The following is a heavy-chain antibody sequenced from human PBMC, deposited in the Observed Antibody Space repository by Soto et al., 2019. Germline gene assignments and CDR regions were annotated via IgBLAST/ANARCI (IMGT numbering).Heavy chain of an antibody. CDR1: GFTFSSYS. Sequence: PGGSLRLSCAASGFTFSSYSMDWVRQAPWKGLEWVSSISSSSSYIYYADSVKGRFTISRDNAKNSLYLQMNSLRAEDTAVYYCARGSVFRYYYDSSGYWFQHWGQGTLVTVSS. J-gene: IGHJ1*01. CDR3: ARGSVFRYYYDSSGYWFQH. V-gene: IGHV3-21*01. D-gene: IGHD3-22*01. CDR2: ISSSSSYI.